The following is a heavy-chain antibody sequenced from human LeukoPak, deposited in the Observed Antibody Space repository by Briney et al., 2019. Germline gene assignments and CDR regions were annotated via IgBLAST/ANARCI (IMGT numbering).Heavy chain of an antibody. CDR1: GGSISSSSYY. V-gene: IGHV4-39*07. J-gene: IGHJ3*02. D-gene: IGHD3-10*01. CDR2: IYYSGST. Sequence: SETLSLTCTVSGGSISSSSYYWGWIRQPPGKGLEWIGSIYYSGSTYYNPSLKSRVTISADTSKNQFSLKLSSVTAADTAVYYCARGIGELDAFDIWGQGTMVTVSS. CDR3: ARGIGELDAFDI.